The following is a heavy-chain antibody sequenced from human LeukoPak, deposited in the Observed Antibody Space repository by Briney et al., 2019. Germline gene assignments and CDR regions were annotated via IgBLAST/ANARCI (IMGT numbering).Heavy chain of an antibody. CDR2: IYDSGST. CDR3: ARAGERGYNGYDDAFDI. Sequence: SQTLSLTCTVSGGSISSGGYYWSWIRQPPGKGLEWIGYIYDSGSTNYNPSLKSRLTISIDTSKNQFSLKLSSVTAADTAIYFCARAGERGYNGYDDAFDIWGQGTMVTVSS. CDR1: GGSISSGGYY. J-gene: IGHJ3*02. D-gene: IGHD5-12*01. V-gene: IGHV4-61*08.